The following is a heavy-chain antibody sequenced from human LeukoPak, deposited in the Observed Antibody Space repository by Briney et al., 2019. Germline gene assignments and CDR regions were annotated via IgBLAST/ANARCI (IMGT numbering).Heavy chain of an antibody. V-gene: IGHV3-23*01. CDR2: VTGTTIST. J-gene: IGHJ5*02. CDR1: GFTFSNYA. CDR3: AKDSSSAWFDP. Sequence: GSLRLSCAASGFTFSNYAMSWVRQAPEKGLEWVSTVTGTTISTNYADSVKGRFTISRDNSKNTLYLQMNSLRGEDTAIYYSAKDSSSAWFDPWGQGTLVTVSS.